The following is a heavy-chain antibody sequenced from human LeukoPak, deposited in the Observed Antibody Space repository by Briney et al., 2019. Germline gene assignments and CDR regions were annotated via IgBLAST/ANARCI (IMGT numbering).Heavy chain of an antibody. V-gene: IGHV3-33*01. CDR1: GFSFRNYG. CDR2: IWWDGSQK. CDR3: ARDAHIVRGVNPLDY. Sequence: GGSLRLSCAASGFSFRNYGMHWVRQAPGKGLEWLAIIWWDGSQKYYAESVEGRFIISRDNLKNTLYVQMNSLRGEDTAVYYCARDAHIVRGVNPLDYWGQGTLVTVSS. D-gene: IGHD3-10*01. J-gene: IGHJ4*02.